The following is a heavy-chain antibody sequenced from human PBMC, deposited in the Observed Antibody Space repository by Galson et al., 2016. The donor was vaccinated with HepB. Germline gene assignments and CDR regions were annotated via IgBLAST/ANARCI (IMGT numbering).Heavy chain of an antibody. CDR1: GFTFTSYS. V-gene: IGHV3-48*02. Sequence: SLRLSCAASGFTFTSYSMNWVRQVPGKGLEWVSYIGSSPGTVYYADSVKGRFTISRDNAKNSLYLQMNSLRDEETAVYYCARDPLGYSYALVRYFDYWGQGTLVTVSS. J-gene: IGHJ4*02. D-gene: IGHD5-18*01. CDR2: IGSSPGTV. CDR3: ARDPLGYSYALVRYFDY.